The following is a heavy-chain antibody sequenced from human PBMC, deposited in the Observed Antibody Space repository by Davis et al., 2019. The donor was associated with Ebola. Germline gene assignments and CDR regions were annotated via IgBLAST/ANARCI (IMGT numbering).Heavy chain of an antibody. CDR3: ARKTAWEQFYGDAFDV. D-gene: IGHD1-26*01. J-gene: IGHJ3*01. CDR1: GGSISSYY. CDR2: IYYSGST. Sequence: SETLSLTCTVSGGSISSYYWSWIRQPPGKGLEWIGYIYYSGSTNYNPSLKSRVTMSIDTSKSQFSLNLTSVTTFDTAVYYCARKTAWEQFYGDAFDVWGQGTMVAVSS. V-gene: IGHV4-59*08.